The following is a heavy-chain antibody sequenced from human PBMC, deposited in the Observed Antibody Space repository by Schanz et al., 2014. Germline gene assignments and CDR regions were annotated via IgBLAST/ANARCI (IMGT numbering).Heavy chain of an antibody. CDR3: ARLWGGWRIPDY. V-gene: IGHV4-39*01. CDR2: IYYSGST. J-gene: IGHJ4*02. CDR1: GDSISSTSYY. D-gene: IGHD6-19*01. Sequence: QLQMQESGPGLVKPSETLSLTCSVSGDSISSTSYYWGWIRQPPGKGLEWIGSIYYSGSTYYNASLKSRVTISVDTSKTQSPRNLNSVTAADSAVYYCARLWGGWRIPDYWGQGTLVTVSS.